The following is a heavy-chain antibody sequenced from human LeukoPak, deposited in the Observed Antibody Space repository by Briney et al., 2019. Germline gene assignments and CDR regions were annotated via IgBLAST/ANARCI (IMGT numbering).Heavy chain of an antibody. CDR3: ARERCSSTSCHAGYWFDP. CDR2: INSDGSST. Sequence: GGSLRLSCAASGFTFSSYWMHWVRQAPGKGLVWVSRINSDGSSTSYADSVKGRFTISRDNAKNTLYLQMNSLRAEDTAVYYCARERCSSTSCHAGYWFDPWGQGTLVTVSS. CDR1: GFTFSSYW. J-gene: IGHJ5*02. V-gene: IGHV3-74*01. D-gene: IGHD2-2*01.